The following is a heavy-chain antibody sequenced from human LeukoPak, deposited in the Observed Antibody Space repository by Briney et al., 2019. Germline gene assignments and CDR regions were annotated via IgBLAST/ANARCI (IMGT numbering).Heavy chain of an antibody. V-gene: IGHV3-23*01. J-gene: IGHJ4*02. CDR1: GFTFSSYA. Sequence: GGSLRLSCAASGFTFSSYAMSWVRQAPGKGLEWVSAISGSGGSTYYADSVKGRFTISRDNSKNTLYLQMNSLRAEDTAVYYCAKDTESGYYYDSSGYYGIDYWGQGTLVTVPS. D-gene: IGHD3-22*01. CDR2: ISGSGGST. CDR3: AKDTESGYYYDSSGYYGIDY.